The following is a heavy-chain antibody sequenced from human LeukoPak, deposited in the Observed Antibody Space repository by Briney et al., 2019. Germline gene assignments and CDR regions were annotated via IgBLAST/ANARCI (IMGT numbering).Heavy chain of an antibody. D-gene: IGHD3-16*02. Sequence: KSSETLSLTCAVSGGSISSSNWWSWVRQPPGKGLEWIGEIYHSGSTNYNPSLKSRVTISVDTSKNQFSLKLSSVTAADTAVYYCARIYVWGSYRWRGYMDVWGKGTTVTISS. V-gene: IGHV4-4*02. CDR2: IYHSGST. CDR1: GGSISSSNW. CDR3: ARIYVWGSYRWRGYMDV. J-gene: IGHJ6*03.